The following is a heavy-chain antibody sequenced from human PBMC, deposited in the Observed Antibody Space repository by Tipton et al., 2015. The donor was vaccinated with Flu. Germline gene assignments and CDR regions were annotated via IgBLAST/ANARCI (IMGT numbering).Heavy chain of an antibody. D-gene: IGHD5-12*01. V-gene: IGHV4-4*07. CDR1: GGSISISY. J-gene: IGHJ3*02. CDR3: ARDLRGYSGYTGGDAFDM. Sequence: TLSLTCTVSGGSISISYWSWIRQPAGKGLEWIGRISTSGSTNYNVSLESRVTLSRDTSKNHISLRLTSATAADTALYYCARDLRGYSGYTGGDAFDMWGRGIMVFVSS. CDR2: ISTSGST.